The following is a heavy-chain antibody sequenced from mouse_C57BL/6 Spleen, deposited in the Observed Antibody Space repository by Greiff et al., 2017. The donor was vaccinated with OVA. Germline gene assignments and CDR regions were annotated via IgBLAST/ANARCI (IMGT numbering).Heavy chain of an antibody. D-gene: IGHD1-1*01. CDR2: ISDGGSYT. CDR1: GFTFSSYA. CDR3: ARGGYGSPWFAY. Sequence: EVKLVESGGGLVKPGGSLKLSCAASGFTFSSYAMSWVRQTPEKRLELVATISDGGSYTYYPDNVKGRFTISRDNAKNNLYLQMSHLKSEDTAMYYCARGGYGSPWFAYWGQGTLVTVSA. J-gene: IGHJ3*01. V-gene: IGHV5-4*03.